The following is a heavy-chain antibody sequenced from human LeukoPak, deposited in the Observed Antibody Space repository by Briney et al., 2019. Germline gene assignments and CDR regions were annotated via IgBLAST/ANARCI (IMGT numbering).Heavy chain of an antibody. D-gene: IGHD6-13*01. Sequence: GGSLRLSCGGSGFTFSNYAMIWVRQAPGKGLEWVSGISGSGGSTYYADSVKGRFTISRDNSKNTLYLQMNSLRAEDTAVYYCANTGYSSSWYVGYWGQGTLVTVSS. CDR1: GFTFSNYA. V-gene: IGHV3-23*01. CDR3: ANTGYSSSWYVGY. CDR2: ISGSGGST. J-gene: IGHJ4*02.